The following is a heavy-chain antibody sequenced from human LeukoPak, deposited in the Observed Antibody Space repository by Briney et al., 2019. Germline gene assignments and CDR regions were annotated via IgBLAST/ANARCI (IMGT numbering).Heavy chain of an antibody. J-gene: IGHJ4*02. CDR1: GYTFTDYY. D-gene: IGHD6-13*01. V-gene: IGHV1-2*06. CDR3: ARDPYRAPAASSPTY. Sequence: ASVKVSCKASGYTFTDYYIHWVRQAPGQGLEWMGRINPNSGLTNYVQKFQDRVTMTRDTSISTAYMELYRLGSDDTAVYYCARDPYRAPAASSPTYWGQGTLVTVSS. CDR2: INPNSGLT.